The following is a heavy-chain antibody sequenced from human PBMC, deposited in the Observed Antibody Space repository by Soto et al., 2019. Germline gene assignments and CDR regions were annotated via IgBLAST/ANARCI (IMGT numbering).Heavy chain of an antibody. CDR2: IYYSGST. D-gene: IGHD3-22*01. CDR1: GGSISSGDYY. J-gene: IGHJ4*02. Sequence: SETLSLTCSVSGGSISSGDYYWSWIRQPPGKGLEWIGYIYYSGSTYYNPSLKSRVTISVDTSKNQFSLKLSSVTAADTAVYYCARHLGYSVVIFTFLAYCGQGTLVTGSS. CDR3: ARHLGYSVVIFTFLAY. V-gene: IGHV4-30-4*01.